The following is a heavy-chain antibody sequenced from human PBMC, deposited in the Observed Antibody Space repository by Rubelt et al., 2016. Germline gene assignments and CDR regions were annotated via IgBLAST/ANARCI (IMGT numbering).Heavy chain of an antibody. CDR2: INHSGST. V-gene: IGHV4-34*01. CDR1: GGSFSGYY. J-gene: IGHJ2*01. Sequence: QVQLQQWGAGLLKPSETLSLTCAVYGGSFSGYYWSWIRQPPGKGLEWIGEINHSGSTNYNPSLKSRVTKSVDTSKNQFSPKLSSVTAADTAVYYCAGRRRYRGSSYWYFDLWGRGTLVTVSS. CDR3: AGRRRYRGSSYWYFDL. D-gene: IGHD1-26*01.